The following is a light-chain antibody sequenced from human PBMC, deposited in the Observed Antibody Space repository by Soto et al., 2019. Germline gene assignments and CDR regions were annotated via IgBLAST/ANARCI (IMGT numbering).Light chain of an antibody. CDR2: HAI. Sequence: EIVMTQSPATLSVSPGERATLSCRASESVSNNLAWYQQKPGQAPRLLIYHAITRATGIPARFSGSGSGTELTLNISSLQSEDFAVYYCQQYNQWPLTFGGGTKVEI. CDR1: ESVSNN. V-gene: IGKV3-15*01. CDR3: QQYNQWPLT. J-gene: IGKJ4*01.